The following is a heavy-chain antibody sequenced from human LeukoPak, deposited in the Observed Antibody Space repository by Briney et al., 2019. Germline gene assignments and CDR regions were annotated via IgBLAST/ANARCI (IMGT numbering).Heavy chain of an antibody. V-gene: IGHV1-18*01. CDR1: GYTFTNYG. CDR3: AREVGLVWATPYNWFVP. J-gene: IGHJ5*02. CDR2: ISAYNGNT. Sequence: ASVTVSYKASGYTFTNYGISWVRQAPGQGLEWMGWISAYNGNTNYAQKLQGRVTMTTDTSTSTAYMELRSLRSDDTAVYYCAREVGLVWATPYNWFVPCVQGTLIAVCS. D-gene: IGHD1-26*01.